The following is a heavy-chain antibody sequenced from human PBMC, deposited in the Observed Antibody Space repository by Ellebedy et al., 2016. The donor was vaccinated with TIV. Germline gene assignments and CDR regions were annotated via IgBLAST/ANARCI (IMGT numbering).Heavy chain of an antibody. CDR1: GFTFSSYW. V-gene: IGHV3-7*01. Sequence: GESLKISCAVSGFTFSSYWMSWVRQAPGKGLEWVANIRQDGSKNYVDSVKGRFTISRDNAKTSLYLQMNSLRAEDTAVYYCATDGSYGDYLSPTHAFATWGQGTMLTVSS. J-gene: IGHJ3*02. CDR3: ATDGSYGDYLSPTHAFAT. CDR2: IRQDGSK. D-gene: IGHD4-17*01.